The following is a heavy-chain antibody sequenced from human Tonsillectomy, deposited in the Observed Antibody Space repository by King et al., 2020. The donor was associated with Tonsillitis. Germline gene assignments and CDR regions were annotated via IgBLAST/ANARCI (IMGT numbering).Heavy chain of an antibody. CDR3: ARGSYCSSTSCYRDAFDI. V-gene: IGHV3-33*01. CDR2: IWYDGSNK. Sequence: VQLVESGGGVVQPGRSLRLSCAASGFTFSSYGMHWVRQAPGKGLEWVAVIWYDGSNKYYADSGKGRFTISRDNSKNTLYLQMNSLRAEDTAVYYCARGSYCSSTSCYRDAFDIWGQGTMVTVSS. J-gene: IGHJ3*02. D-gene: IGHD2-2*02. CDR1: GFTFSSYG.